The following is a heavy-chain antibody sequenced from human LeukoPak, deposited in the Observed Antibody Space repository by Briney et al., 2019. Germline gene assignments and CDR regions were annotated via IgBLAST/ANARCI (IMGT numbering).Heavy chain of an antibody. CDR2: IYTSGST. D-gene: IGHD3-10*01. J-gene: IGHJ4*02. CDR3: ASARITMVRGVIPYFDY. V-gene: IGHV4-4*07. CDR1: GGSISSYY. Sequence: SETLSLTCTVSGGSISSYYWSWIRQPAGKGLEWIGRIYTSGSTNYNPSLKSRVTMSVDTSKNQFSLKLSSVTAADTAVYYCASARITMVRGVIPYFDYWGQGTLVTVSS.